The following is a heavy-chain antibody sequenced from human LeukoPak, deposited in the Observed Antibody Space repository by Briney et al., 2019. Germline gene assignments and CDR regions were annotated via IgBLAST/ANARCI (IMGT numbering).Heavy chain of an antibody. CDR2: INPNSGGT. J-gene: IGHJ6*03. V-gene: IGHV1-2*02. CDR3: ARVGSTTYYYYYYMDV. D-gene: IGHD1-26*01. Sequence: GASVKVSCKASGYTFTGYYMHWVRQAPGQGLEWMGWINPNSGGTNYAQKFQGRVTMTRDTSIGTAYMELSRLRSDDTAVYYCARVGSTTYYYYYYMDVWGKGTTVTVSS. CDR1: GYTFTGYY.